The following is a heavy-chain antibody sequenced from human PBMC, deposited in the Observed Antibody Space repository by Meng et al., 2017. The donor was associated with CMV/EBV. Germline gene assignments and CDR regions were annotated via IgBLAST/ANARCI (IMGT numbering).Heavy chain of an antibody. CDR3: ARGGGTIFGVVTNNWFDP. Sequence: TFSSYALSWVRRAPGQGIEWMGGIIPIFGTANYAQKFQGRVTITTDESTSTAYMELSSLRSEDTAVYYCARGGGTIFGVVTNNWFDPWGQGTLVTVSS. V-gene: IGHV1-69*05. J-gene: IGHJ5*02. CDR1: TFSSYA. CDR2: IIPIFGTA. D-gene: IGHD3-3*01.